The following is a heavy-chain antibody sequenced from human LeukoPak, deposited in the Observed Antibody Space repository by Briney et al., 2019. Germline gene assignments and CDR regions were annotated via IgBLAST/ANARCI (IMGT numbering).Heavy chain of an antibody. Sequence: GRSLRLSCAASGFTFSSYAMHWVRQAPGKGLEWVAVISYDGSNKYYADSVKGRFTISRDNSKNTLYLQMNSLRAEDTAVYYCARDCTNGVCYQFDYWGQGTLVTVSS. CDR2: ISYDGSNK. CDR1: GFTFSSYA. V-gene: IGHV3-30-3*01. CDR3: ARDCTNGVCYQFDY. J-gene: IGHJ4*02. D-gene: IGHD2-8*01.